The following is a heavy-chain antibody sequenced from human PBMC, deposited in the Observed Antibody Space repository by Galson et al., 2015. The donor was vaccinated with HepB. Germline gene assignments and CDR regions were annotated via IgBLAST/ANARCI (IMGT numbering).Heavy chain of an antibody. V-gene: IGHV1-3*01. CDR2: INAGTGNT. CDR3: ARADQGYYDSSGYY. J-gene: IGHJ4*02. CDR1: GYTFTSYA. Sequence: SVKVSCKASGYTFTSYAMHWVRQAPGQRLEWMGWINAGTGNTKYSQKFQGRVTITRDTSASTAYMELSNLRSEDTAVYYCARADQGYYDSSGYYWGQGTLVTVSS. D-gene: IGHD3-22*01.